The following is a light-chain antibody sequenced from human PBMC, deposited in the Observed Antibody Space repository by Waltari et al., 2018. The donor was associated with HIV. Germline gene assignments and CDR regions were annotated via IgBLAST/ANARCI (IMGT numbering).Light chain of an antibody. CDR3: CSYAGTYTYVL. CDR1: GVFAGGDAS. V-gene: IGLV2-11*01. CDR2: EVI. J-gene: IGLJ3*02. Sequence: ALTHPRAVAGSPGQSVTFSDLATGVFAGGDASFSLYLQHPGKVPKLIIYEVINRPSGVPDRFSGSKSGNTASLTISGLQTEDEADYFCCSYAGTYTYVLFGGGTKLTVL.